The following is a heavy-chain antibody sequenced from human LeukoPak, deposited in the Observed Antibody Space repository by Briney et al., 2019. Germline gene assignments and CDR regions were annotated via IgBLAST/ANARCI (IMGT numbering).Heavy chain of an antibody. CDR3: AREGCSSTSCQYYFDH. CDR1: GFTFSSYS. Sequence: GGSLRLSCAASGFTFSSYSMNWVRQAPGKGLEWVSSISSSSSYIYYADSVKGRFTISRDNAKNSLYLQMNSLRAEDTAVYYCAREGCSSTSCQYYFDHWGQGTLVTVSS. D-gene: IGHD2-2*01. J-gene: IGHJ4*02. V-gene: IGHV3-21*01. CDR2: ISSSSSYI.